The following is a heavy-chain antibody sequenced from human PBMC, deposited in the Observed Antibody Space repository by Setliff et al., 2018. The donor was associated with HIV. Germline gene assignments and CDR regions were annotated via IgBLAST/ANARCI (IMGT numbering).Heavy chain of an antibody. CDR2: VSPYNGHT. D-gene: IGHD3-16*01. J-gene: IGHJ5*02. CDR1: GYTFTNFG. V-gene: IGHV1-18*01. CDR3: AGVPGGGGNWFDP. Sequence: PSVKVSCKASGYTFTNFGVGWVRQAPGQGLEWMGWVSPYNGHTKYALQFQDRVTMTSDTSTSTVYMELTSLTSEDTAMYFCAGVPGGGGNWFDPWGQGTLVTVS.